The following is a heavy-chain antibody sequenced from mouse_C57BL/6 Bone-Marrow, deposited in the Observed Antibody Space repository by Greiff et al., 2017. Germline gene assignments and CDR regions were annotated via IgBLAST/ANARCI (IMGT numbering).Heavy chain of an antibody. D-gene: IGHD2-2*01. CDR1: GYAFSSSW. CDR3: ARRGWLGRDFDV. V-gene: IGHV1-82*01. J-gene: IGHJ1*03. Sequence: QVQLKESGPELVKPGASVKISCKASGYAFSSSWMNWVKQRPGKGLEWIGRIYPGDGDTNYNGKFKGKATLTADKSSSTAYMQLNSLTSADSAVYFGARRGWLGRDFDVWGTGTTLTVSS. CDR2: IYPGDGDT.